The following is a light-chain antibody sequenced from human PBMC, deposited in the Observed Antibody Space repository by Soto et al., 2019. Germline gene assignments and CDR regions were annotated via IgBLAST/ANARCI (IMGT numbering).Light chain of an antibody. CDR1: QSVSSY. Sequence: EMVMTQSPAILSVSPGESATLSCRASQSVSSYLAWYQQKPGQAPRLLIYDASNRATGIPARFSGSGSGTDFTLTISSLEPDDFATYYCQQYNSWTFGQGTKVDIK. CDR2: DAS. CDR3: QQYNSWT. J-gene: IGKJ1*01. V-gene: IGKV3-11*01.